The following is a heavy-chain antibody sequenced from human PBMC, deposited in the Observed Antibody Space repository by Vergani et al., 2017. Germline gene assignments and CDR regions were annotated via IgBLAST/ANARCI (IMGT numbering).Heavy chain of an antibody. CDR1: GGTFSSYT. J-gene: IGHJ4*02. CDR3: ARGHIAAAGTLFDY. V-gene: IGHV1-69*02. D-gene: IGHD6-13*01. CDR2: IIPILGIA. Sequence: QVQLVQSGAEVKKPGSSVKVSCKASGGTFSSYTISWVRQAPGQGLEWMGRIIPILGIANYAQKFQGRVTITADKSTSTAYMELSSLRSEDTAVYYCARGHIAAAGTLFDYWGQGTLVTVSS.